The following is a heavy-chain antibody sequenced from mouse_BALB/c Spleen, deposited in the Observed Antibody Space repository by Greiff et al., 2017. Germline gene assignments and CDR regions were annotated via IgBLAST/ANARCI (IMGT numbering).Heavy chain of an antibody. V-gene: IGHV1-87*01. CDR2: IYPGDGDT. Sequence: QVQLQQSGAELARPGASVKLSCKASGYTFTSYWMQWVKQRPGQGLEWIGAIYPGDGDTRYTQKFKGKATLTADKSSSTAYMQLSSLASEDSAVYYCARGDFFYAVDYWGQGTSVTVSS. CDR3: ARGDFFYAVDY. J-gene: IGHJ4*01. CDR1: GYTFTSYW.